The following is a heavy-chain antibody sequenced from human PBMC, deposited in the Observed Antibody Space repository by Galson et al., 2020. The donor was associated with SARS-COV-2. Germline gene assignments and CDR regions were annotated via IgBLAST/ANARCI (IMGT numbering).Heavy chain of an antibody. CDR3: ARRRDGDPYEDAFDF. Sequence: GESLKISCKGSGYKFTKYWIGWVRQMPGKGLESMGVIYAGDSDTRYSPSFEGQVTISADKSINTAYLQWSSLKASDTAMYYCARRRDGDPYEDAFDFWGQGTMVTVSS. V-gene: IGHV5-51*01. D-gene: IGHD7-27*01. CDR2: IYAGDSDT. CDR1: GYKFTKYW. J-gene: IGHJ3*01.